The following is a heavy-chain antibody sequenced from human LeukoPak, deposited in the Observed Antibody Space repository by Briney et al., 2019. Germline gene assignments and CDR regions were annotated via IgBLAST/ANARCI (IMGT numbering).Heavy chain of an antibody. Sequence: GGSLRLSCAASGFTFSSYSMNWVRQAPGKGLEWVSSISSSSSYIYYADSVKGRFTISRDNAKNSLYLQMNSLRAEDTAVYYCAREPQYCSGGSCYLGYWGQGTLVTVSS. CDR1: GFTFSSYS. CDR3: AREPQYCSGGSCYLGY. V-gene: IGHV3-21*01. J-gene: IGHJ4*02. D-gene: IGHD2-15*01. CDR2: ISSSSSYI.